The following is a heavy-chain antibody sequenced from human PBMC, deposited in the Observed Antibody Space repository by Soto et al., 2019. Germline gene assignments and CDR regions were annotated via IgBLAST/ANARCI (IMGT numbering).Heavy chain of an antibody. Sequence: EVQLVESGGGLVQPGGSLRLSCAASGFTFSSYWIHWVRQVPGKGLVWVSYIDSDGNSTTYADSVKGRFTISRDNAKNTVYLQMNSLRAEDTAVYYCVRDDVGVGIDYWGLGTLVTVSS. CDR3: VRDDVGVGIDY. V-gene: IGHV3-74*03. J-gene: IGHJ4*02. CDR2: IDSDGNST. D-gene: IGHD1-26*01. CDR1: GFTFSSYW.